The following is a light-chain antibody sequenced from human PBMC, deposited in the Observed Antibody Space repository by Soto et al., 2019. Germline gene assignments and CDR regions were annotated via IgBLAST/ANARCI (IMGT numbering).Light chain of an antibody. CDR1: QSVSSN. CDR3: QQYNNWPPLT. V-gene: IGKV3D-15*01. CDR2: GAS. J-gene: IGKJ5*01. Sequence: ESVLTQSPATLSLSPGDSATLPCRASQSVSSNLAWYQQKPGQAPRLLIYGASTRATGIPARFSGSGSGTEFTLTISSLQSEDFAVYYCQQYNNWPPLTFGQGTRLEIK.